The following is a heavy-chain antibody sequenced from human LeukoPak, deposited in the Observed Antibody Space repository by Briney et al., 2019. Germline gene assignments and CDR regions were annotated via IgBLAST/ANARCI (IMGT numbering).Heavy chain of an antibody. J-gene: IGHJ4*02. V-gene: IGHV3-7*01. CDR3: SSQPAVLDLDC. Sequence: GGSLRLSCAASGFGFSSYWVTWVRQAPGKGLEWVANIKPDGSGKNYVDSVKGRFTISRDNAKNSLYLQMRGLRVEDTAVYYCSSQPAVLDLDCWGQGTLVTVSS. CDR2: IKPDGSGK. CDR1: GFGFSSYW. D-gene: IGHD6-19*01.